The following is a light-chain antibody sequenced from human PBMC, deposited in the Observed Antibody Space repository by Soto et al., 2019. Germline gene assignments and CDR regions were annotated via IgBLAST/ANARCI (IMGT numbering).Light chain of an antibody. J-gene: IGLJ1*01. V-gene: IGLV2-14*01. CDR2: GVT. CDR1: DSDVGGYNY. CDR3: SSYAGSSTYV. Sequence: HSVLTQPASVSGSPGQSITISCTGTDSDVGGYNYVSWYQQHPGKAPKLIIYGVTNRPSGVSNRFSGSKSGNTASLTISGLQAEDEADYYCSSYAGSSTYVFGTGTKVTVL.